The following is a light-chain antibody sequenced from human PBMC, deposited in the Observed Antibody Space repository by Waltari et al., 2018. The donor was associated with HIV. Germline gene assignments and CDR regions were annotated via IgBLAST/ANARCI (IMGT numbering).Light chain of an antibody. CDR1: RSNIGAGHD. V-gene: IGLV1-40*01. CDR3: QSYDINLRGEL. CDR2: GNN. J-gene: IGLJ2*01. Sequence: QSVLTQPPSVSGALGQRVTISCTGSRSNIGAGHDIHWYQQLPGTAPKLLIYGNNNRPSGVSNLFSGSKSATSASLAITGLQAEDEADYYCQSYDINLRGELFGGGTKLTVL.